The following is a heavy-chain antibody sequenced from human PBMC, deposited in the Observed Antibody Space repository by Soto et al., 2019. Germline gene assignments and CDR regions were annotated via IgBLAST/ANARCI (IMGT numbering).Heavy chain of an antibody. CDR3: ARHVSRADIVVVPAAYNWFDP. D-gene: IGHD2-2*01. Sequence: DTRSLTCTVSGGSISSSSYYWGWIRQPPGKGLEGSGGVYYSGSTYYNPSLKSRVTISVDTSKNQFSLKLSSVTAADTAVYYCARHVSRADIVVVPAAYNWFDPWGQGTLVTVSS. CDR2: VYYSGST. V-gene: IGHV4-39*01. CDR1: GGSISSSSYY. J-gene: IGHJ5*02.